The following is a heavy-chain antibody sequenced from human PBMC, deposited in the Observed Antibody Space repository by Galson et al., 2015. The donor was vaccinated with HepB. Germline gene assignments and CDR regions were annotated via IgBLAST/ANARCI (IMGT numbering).Heavy chain of an antibody. CDR1: GFTFSSYS. V-gene: IGHV3-21*01. CDR3: ARVGLNYDSSGHYRGYFDY. J-gene: IGHJ4*02. D-gene: IGHD3-22*01. CDR2: ISSSSSYI. Sequence: SLRLSCAASGFTFSSYSMNWVRQAPGKGLEWVSSISSSSSYIYYADSVKGRFTISRDNAKNSLYLQMNSLRAEDTAVYYCARVGLNYDSSGHYRGYFDYWGQGTLVTVSS.